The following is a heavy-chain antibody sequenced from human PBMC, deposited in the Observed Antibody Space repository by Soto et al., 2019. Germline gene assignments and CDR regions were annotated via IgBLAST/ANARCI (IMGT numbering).Heavy chain of an antibody. J-gene: IGHJ6*02. V-gene: IGHV1-24*01. CDR2: FDPEDGET. CDR3: ATDSPQLGPYYYYYGMDV. CDR1: GYTLTELS. D-gene: IGHD6-6*01. Sequence: ASVKVSCKVSGYTLTELSMHWVRQAPGKGLEWMGGFDPEDGETIYAQKFQGRVTMTEDTSTDTAYMELSSLRSEDTAVCYCATDSPQLGPYYYYYGMDVWGQGTTVTVSS.